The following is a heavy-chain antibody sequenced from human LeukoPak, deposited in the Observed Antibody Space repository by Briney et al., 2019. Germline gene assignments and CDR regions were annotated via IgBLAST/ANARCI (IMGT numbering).Heavy chain of an antibody. CDR1: GYSISSGYD. V-gene: IGHV4-38-2*02. CDR3: ARIFRTSGQTFDY. CDR2: IYYSGDT. J-gene: IGHJ4*02. Sequence: SETLSLTCTVAGYSISSGYDGGGILQPPGKGLEGIGNIYYSGDTYYNPSLKSRVTISVDRSKKQFSLKLSSVPAADTAVYYCARIFRTSGQTFDYWGQGTLVTVSS. D-gene: IGHD1-14*01.